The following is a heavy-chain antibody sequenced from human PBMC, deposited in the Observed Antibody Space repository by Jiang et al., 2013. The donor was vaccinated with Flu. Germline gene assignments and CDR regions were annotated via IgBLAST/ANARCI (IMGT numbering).Heavy chain of an antibody. J-gene: IGHJ3*02. CDR2: INTNTGNP. D-gene: IGHD6-6*01. CDR1: GYTFTSYA. CDR3: AREALRGQLAFWPDDAFDI. Sequence: SGSELKKPGASVKVSCKASGYTFTSYAMNWVRQAPGQGLEWMGWINTNTGNPTYAQGFTGRFVFSLDTSVSTAYLQISSLKAEDTAVYYCAREALRGQLAFWPDDAFDIWGQGTMVTVSS. V-gene: IGHV7-4-1*02.